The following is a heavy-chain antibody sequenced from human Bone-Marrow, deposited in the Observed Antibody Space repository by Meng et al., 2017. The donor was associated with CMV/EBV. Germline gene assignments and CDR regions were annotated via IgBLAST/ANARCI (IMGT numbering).Heavy chain of an antibody. D-gene: IGHD5-18*01. CDR1: GYSISSGYY. CDR2: IYHSGST. Sequence: SETLSLTCTVSGYSISSGYYWGWIRQPPGKGLEWIGSIYHSGSTNYNPSLKSRVTISVDTSKNQFSLKLSSVTAADTAVYYCARGFRYSYGSNWVWFDPWGQGTLVTVSS. CDR3: ARGFRYSYGSNWVWFDP. V-gene: IGHV4-38-2*02. J-gene: IGHJ5*02.